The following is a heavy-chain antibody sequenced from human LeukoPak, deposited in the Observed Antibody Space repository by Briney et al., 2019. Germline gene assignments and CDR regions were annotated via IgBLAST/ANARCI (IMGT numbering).Heavy chain of an antibody. CDR1: GFTLSTYW. V-gene: IGHV3-74*01. CDR2: INSDGSRT. D-gene: IGHD6-13*01. J-gene: IGHJ4*02. CDR3: ARGSWSAADTNIDY. Sequence: GGSLRLSCAASGFTLSTYWMHWVRQGPGKGQVWVSCINSDGSRTTYAGSVKGRFTISRDNAKNTLYLQMNTLRVEDTAVYYCARGSWSAADTNIDYWGQGTLVTVSS.